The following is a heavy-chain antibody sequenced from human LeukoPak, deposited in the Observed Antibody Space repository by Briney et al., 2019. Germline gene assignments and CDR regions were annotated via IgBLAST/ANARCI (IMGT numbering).Heavy chain of an antibody. J-gene: IGHJ3*02. CDR1: GFTFGNAW. CDR2: IKSKTDGGTT. D-gene: IGHD2-2*01. V-gene: IGHV3-15*01. Sequence: PGGSLRLSCAASGFTFGNAWMSWVRQAPGKGLEWVGRIKSKTDGGTTDYAAPVKGRFTISRDDSKNTLYLQMNSLKTEDTAVYYCTTGVVVVPALGAFDIWGQGTMVTVSS. CDR3: TTGVVVVPALGAFDI.